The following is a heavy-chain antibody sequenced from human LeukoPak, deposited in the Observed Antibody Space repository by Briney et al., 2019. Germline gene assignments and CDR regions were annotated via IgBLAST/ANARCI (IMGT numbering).Heavy chain of an antibody. CDR2: TNPNSGGT. Sequence: ASVKVSCKASGYTFTCYYMHWVRQAPGQGLEWMGWTNPNSGGTNYAQKFQGRVTMTRDTSISTAYMELSRLRSDDTAVYYCARDLGGDIVVVPATPGLDYWGQGTLVTVSS. D-gene: IGHD2-2*01. J-gene: IGHJ4*02. V-gene: IGHV1-2*02. CDR3: ARDLGGDIVVVPATPGLDY. CDR1: GYTFTCYY.